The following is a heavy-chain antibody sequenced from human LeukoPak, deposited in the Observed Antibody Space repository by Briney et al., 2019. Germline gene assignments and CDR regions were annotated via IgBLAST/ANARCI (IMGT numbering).Heavy chain of an antibody. Sequence: ASVKVSCKASGYTLTSYGISWVRQAPGQGLEWMGWISAYNGNTNYAQKLQGRVTMTTDTSTSTAYMELRSLRSDDTAVYYCARDPERWELLPQTDYWGQGTLVTVSS. CDR1: GYTLTSYG. CDR2: ISAYNGNT. J-gene: IGHJ4*02. V-gene: IGHV1-18*01. CDR3: ARDPERWELLPQTDY. D-gene: IGHD1-26*01.